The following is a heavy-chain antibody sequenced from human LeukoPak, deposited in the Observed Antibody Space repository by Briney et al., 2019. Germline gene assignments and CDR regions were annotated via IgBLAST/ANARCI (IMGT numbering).Heavy chain of an antibody. V-gene: IGHV1-18*01. CDR2: ISAYNGNT. D-gene: IGHD3-10*01. J-gene: IGHJ6*03. Sequence: GASVKVSCKASGYTFTSYGISWVRQAPGQGLEWMGWISAYNGNTNYAQKLQGRVTMTTDTSTSTAYMELRSLRSDDTAVYYCARVGGDSGSGSYYYYYYYYMDVWGKGTTVTVSS. CDR1: GYTFTSYG. CDR3: ARVGGDSGSGSYYYYYYYYMDV.